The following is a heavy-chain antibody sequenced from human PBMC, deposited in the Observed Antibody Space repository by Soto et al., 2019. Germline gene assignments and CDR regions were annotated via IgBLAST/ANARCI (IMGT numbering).Heavy chain of an antibody. CDR1: GFTFSNYW. Sequence: EVQLMESGGGLVQPGGSLRLSCVASGFTFSNYWMHWVRQAPGKGLVWVSRINSDGSTRSYAESVKGRFTISRDNVKNTLYLQMNSLRAEDTAVYYCVTSGGFDHWGQVTLVTVSS. J-gene: IGHJ5*02. CDR3: VTSGGFDH. D-gene: IGHD3-16*01. V-gene: IGHV3-74*01. CDR2: INSDGSTR.